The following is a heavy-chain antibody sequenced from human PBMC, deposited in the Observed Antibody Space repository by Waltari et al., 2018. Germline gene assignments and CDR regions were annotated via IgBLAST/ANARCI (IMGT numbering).Heavy chain of an antibody. J-gene: IGHJ4*02. D-gene: IGHD2-21*02. CDR3: ASSVVVTAITPY. V-gene: IGHV4-39*01. Sequence: QLQLQESGPGLVKPSETLSLTCTVSGGSISSSSYYWGWIRQPPGKGLEWIGGIYYSGVTYYNPALKGRVTISVEPSKNQCSRKLSSVTAADTAVYYCASSVVVTAITPYWGQGTLVTVSS. CDR1: GGSISSSSYY. CDR2: IYYSGVT.